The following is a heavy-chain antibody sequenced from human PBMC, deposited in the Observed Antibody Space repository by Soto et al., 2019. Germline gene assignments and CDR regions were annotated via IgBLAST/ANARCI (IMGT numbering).Heavy chain of an antibody. J-gene: IGHJ4*02. Sequence: PGGSLRLSCAASGFTFSSYAMHWVRQAPGKGLEWVAVISYDGSNKYYADSAKGRFTISRDNSKNTLYLQMNSLRAEDTAVYYCARDHNIGNFDYWGQGTLVTVSS. CDR3: ARDHNIGNFDY. CDR2: ISYDGSNK. CDR1: GFTFSSYA. D-gene: IGHD5-12*01. V-gene: IGHV3-30-3*01.